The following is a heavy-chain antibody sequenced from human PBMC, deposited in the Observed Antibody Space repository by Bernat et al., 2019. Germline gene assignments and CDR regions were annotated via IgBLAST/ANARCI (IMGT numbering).Heavy chain of an antibody. V-gene: IGHV1-18*01. D-gene: IGHD2-21*02. J-gene: IGHJ6*02. CDR1: GYTFTSYG. Sequence: QVQLVQSGAEVKKPGASVKVSCKASGYTFTSYGISWVRQAPGQGLEWMGWISAYNGNTNYAQKLQGRVTMTTDTSTSTAYMELRSLRSDDTAVYYCARDWGVVVTAKSYYYGMDVWGQGTTVTVSS. CDR3: ARDWGVVVTAKSYYYGMDV. CDR2: ISAYNGNT.